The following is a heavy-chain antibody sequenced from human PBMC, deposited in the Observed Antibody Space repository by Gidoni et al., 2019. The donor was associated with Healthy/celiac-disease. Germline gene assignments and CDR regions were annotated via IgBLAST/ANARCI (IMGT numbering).Heavy chain of an antibody. J-gene: IGHJ4*02. CDR2: IWYDGSNK. Sequence: QVQLVESGGGVVQPGRSLRLSCAASGFTFRSYGMHWVRQAPGKGLGWVAVIWYDGSNKYYADSVKGRFTISRDNSKNTLYLQMNSLRAEDTAVYYCARDGSSGWYNYFDYWGQGTLVTVSS. CDR1: GFTFRSYG. V-gene: IGHV3-33*01. D-gene: IGHD6-19*01. CDR3: ARDGSSGWYNYFDY.